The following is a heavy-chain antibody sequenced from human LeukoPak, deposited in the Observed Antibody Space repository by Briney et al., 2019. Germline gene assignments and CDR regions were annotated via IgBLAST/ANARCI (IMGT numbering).Heavy chain of an antibody. V-gene: IGHV3-23*01. J-gene: IGHJ4*02. CDR1: GFTFSSHA. Sequence: GGSLRLSCAASGFTFSSHAMSWVRQAPGKGLEWVSAISGSGGSTYYADSVKGRFTISRDNSKNTLYLQMNSLRAEDTAVYYCAKDLYVWGSYRYNQYFDYWGQGTLVTVSS. CDR3: AKDLYVWGSYRYNQYFDY. CDR2: ISGSGGST. D-gene: IGHD3-16*02.